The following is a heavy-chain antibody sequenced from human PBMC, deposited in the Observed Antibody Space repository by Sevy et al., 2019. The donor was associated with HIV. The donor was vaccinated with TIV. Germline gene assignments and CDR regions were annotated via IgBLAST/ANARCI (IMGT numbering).Heavy chain of an antibody. J-gene: IGHJ3*02. CDR2: IKQDGSEK. Sequence: GGSLRLSCAASGFTFSSYWMSWVRQAPGKGLEWVANIKQDGSEKYYAESVRGGFTISRDNAKNSMYLQMYSLRAQDTAMYYCARDRITIFGSAFDIWGQGTMVTVSS. D-gene: IGHD3-3*01. V-gene: IGHV3-7*01. CDR1: GFTFSSYW. CDR3: ARDRITIFGSAFDI.